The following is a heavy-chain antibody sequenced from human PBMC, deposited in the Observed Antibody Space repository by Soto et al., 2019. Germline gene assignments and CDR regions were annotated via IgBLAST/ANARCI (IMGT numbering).Heavy chain of an antibody. D-gene: IGHD6-6*01. J-gene: IGHJ6*02. Sequence: GGSLRLSCAASGFTFSSYGMHWVRQAPGKGLEWVAVISYDGSNKYYADSVKGRFTISRDNSKNTLYLQMNSLRAEDTAVYYCAASLRAPARYYYYYGMDVWGQGTTVTVSS. CDR3: AASLRAPARYYYYYGMDV. CDR1: GFTFSSYG. V-gene: IGHV3-30*03. CDR2: ISYDGSNK.